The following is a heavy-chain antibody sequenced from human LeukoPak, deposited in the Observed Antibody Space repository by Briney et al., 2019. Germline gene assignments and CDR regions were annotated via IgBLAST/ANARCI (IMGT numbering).Heavy chain of an antibody. Sequence: GGSLRLSCAASGFTFSSYSMNWVRQAPGKGLEWVSSISSSSSYIYYADSVKGRFTISRDNAKNSLYLQMNSVRAEDTAVYYCARIGYSSGSVDYWGQGTPVTVSS. CDR1: GFTFSSYS. CDR3: ARIGYSSGSVDY. D-gene: IGHD6-19*01. J-gene: IGHJ4*02. CDR2: ISSSSSYI. V-gene: IGHV3-21*01.